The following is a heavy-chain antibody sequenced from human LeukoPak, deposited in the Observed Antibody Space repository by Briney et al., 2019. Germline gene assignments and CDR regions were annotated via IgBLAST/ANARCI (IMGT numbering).Heavy chain of an antibody. Sequence: PGRSLRLSCAASGFTFSSYGMHWVRQAPGKGLEWVANIKQDGSAKTYVDSVKGRFTISRDNAKNSLYLQMNSLRAEDTAVYYCARGALIAAGIFDPWGQGTLVTVSS. CDR2: IKQDGSAK. J-gene: IGHJ5*02. CDR1: GFTFSSYG. CDR3: ARGALIAAGIFDP. V-gene: IGHV3-7*02. D-gene: IGHD6-13*01.